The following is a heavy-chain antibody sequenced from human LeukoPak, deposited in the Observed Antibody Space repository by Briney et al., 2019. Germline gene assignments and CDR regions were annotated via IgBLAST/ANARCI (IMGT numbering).Heavy chain of an antibody. CDR2: IYHSGST. J-gene: IGHJ4*02. D-gene: IGHD5-12*01. CDR3: ARGGGYASPIGY. Sequence: SETLSLTCTLSGGSISTYYWSWIRQPPGKGLEWIGYIYHSGSTNYNPSLKSRVTISVDTSKNQFALKLSSVTAADTAVYYCARGGGYASPIGYWGQGALVTVSS. CDR1: GGSISTYY. V-gene: IGHV4-59*01.